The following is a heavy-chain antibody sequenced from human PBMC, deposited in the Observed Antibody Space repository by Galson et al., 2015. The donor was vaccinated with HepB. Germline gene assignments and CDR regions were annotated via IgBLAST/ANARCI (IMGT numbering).Heavy chain of an antibody. D-gene: IGHD5-18*01. CDR2: IIPIFGTA. CDR1: GGTFSSYA. Sequence: SVKVSCKASGGTFSSYAISWVRQAPGQGLEWMGGIIPIFGTANYAQKFQGRVTITADESTSTAYMELSSLRSEDTAVYYCARDRLGDTAMEFDYWGQGTLVTVSS. V-gene: IGHV1-69*13. J-gene: IGHJ4*02. CDR3: ARDRLGDTAMEFDY.